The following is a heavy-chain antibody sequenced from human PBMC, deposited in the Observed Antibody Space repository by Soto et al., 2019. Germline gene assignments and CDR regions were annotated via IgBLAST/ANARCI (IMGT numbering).Heavy chain of an antibody. CDR1: GDAITRHY. CDR2: FFHTGTA. Sequence: SETLSLTCNVSGDAITRHYWSWIRQSPGKGMEWLGYFFHTGTALYNPSLRSRVSMSVDTSKNQFSLKLTSIIPADTAVYFCARNYGGNSQFFDLWGRGTLVTGSS. J-gene: IGHJ2*01. V-gene: IGHV4-59*11. D-gene: IGHD4-17*01. CDR3: ARNYGGNSQFFDL.